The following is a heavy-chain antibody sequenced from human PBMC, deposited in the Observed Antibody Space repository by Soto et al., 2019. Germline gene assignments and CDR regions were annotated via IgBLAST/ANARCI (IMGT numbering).Heavy chain of an antibody. J-gene: IGHJ1*01. Sequence: EVQLVESGGGLVQPGRSLRLSCAASGFTFDDYAMHWVRQAPGKGLEWVSGISWNSGSIGYADSVKGRFTISRDNAKNSLNLQMNRLRAEDTVFYYGAKDISGGRADYAEYFQHWGRGTLVTGSS. D-gene: IGHD3-16*01. CDR2: ISWNSGSI. CDR3: AKDISGGRADYAEYFQH. V-gene: IGHV3-9*01. CDR1: GFTFDDYA.